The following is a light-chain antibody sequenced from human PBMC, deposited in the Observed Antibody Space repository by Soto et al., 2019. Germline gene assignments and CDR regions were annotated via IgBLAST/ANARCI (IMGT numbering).Light chain of an antibody. V-gene: IGLV2-14*01. CDR2: EVS. CDR3: SSYTSGSALAV. CDR1: SSDFGGYNY. J-gene: IGLJ2*01. Sequence: QSALTQPASVSGSPGQSITISCTGTSSDFGGYNYVSWYQQHPGEAPKLMIYEVSYRPSGVSHRFSGSKSGNTASLTISGLQAEDEADYYCSSYTSGSALAVFGGGTQLTVL.